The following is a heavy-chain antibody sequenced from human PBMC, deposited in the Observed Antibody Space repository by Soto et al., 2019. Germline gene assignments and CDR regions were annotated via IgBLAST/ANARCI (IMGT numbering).Heavy chain of an antibody. Sequence: SETLSLTCTVSGGSISSYYWSWIRQPPGKGLKWIGYIYYSGSTNYNHPLKSRITISVDTSKNQFSLKLNSVTAADTAVYYCARDLWGYCGTDCYPLDVWGQGTTVT. CDR3: ARDLWGYCGTDCYPLDV. V-gene: IGHV4-59*01. J-gene: IGHJ6*02. CDR2: IYYSGST. CDR1: GGSISSYY. D-gene: IGHD2-21*02.